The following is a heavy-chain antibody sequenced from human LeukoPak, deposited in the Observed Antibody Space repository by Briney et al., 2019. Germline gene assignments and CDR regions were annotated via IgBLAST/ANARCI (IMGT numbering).Heavy chain of an antibody. CDR1: GFTFSSYA. Sequence: GGSLRLSCAASGFTFSSYAMSWVRRAPGKGLEWGSAISGSGGSTYYADSVKGRFTISRDNSKNTLYLQMNSLRAEDTAVYYCAKKRGMQLWQYYFDYWGQGTLVTVSS. CDR3: AKKRGMQLWQYYFDY. D-gene: IGHD5-18*01. V-gene: IGHV3-23*01. CDR2: ISGSGGST. J-gene: IGHJ4*02.